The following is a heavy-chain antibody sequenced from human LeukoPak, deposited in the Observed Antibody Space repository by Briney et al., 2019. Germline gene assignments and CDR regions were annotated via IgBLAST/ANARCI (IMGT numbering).Heavy chain of an antibody. CDR1: GSTFTNYA. J-gene: IGHJ4*02. Sequence: PGTSLRLSCVASGSTFTNYAMSWVRQAPGKGLEWFSAITGSDGTSHYADSVKGRFTISRDNSKNTLYLQVNSLRAEDTAVYYCAKWGDYDILTGYYVPDYWGQGTLVTVSS. V-gene: IGHV3-23*01. CDR3: AKWGDYDILTGYYVPDY. CDR2: ITGSDGTS. D-gene: IGHD3-9*01.